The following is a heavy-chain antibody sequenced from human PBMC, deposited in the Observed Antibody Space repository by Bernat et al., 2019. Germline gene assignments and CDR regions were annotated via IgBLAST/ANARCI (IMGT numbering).Heavy chain of an antibody. CDR1: GYTFTTYY. D-gene: IGHD3-3*01. CDR2: INPSDGYT. Sequence: QVQLVQSGAEVKKPGASVKVSCKASGYTFTTYYMHWVRQAPGQGLEWMGLINPSDGYTAYAQKFQGRVTMTRDTSTSTAYMELTSLRSEDTAVYYCATEWGALRGAFDIWGQGTVVTVSS. V-gene: IGHV1-46*01. CDR3: ATEWGALRGAFDI. J-gene: IGHJ3*02.